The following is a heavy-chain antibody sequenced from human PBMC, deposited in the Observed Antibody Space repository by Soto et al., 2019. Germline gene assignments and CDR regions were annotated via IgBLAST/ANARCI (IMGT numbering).Heavy chain of an antibody. CDR1: GFTFSSYA. Sequence: GGSLRLSCAASGFTFSSYAMSWVRQAPGKGLEWVSAISGTGGTTYYADSVKGRFTISRDNSRNTLHLQMNSLRAEDSAIYYCANSMGYDSSGYYYFDYWGQGTLVTVSS. CDR3: ANSMGYDSSGYYYFDY. J-gene: IGHJ4*02. D-gene: IGHD3-22*01. CDR2: ISGTGGTT. V-gene: IGHV3-23*01.